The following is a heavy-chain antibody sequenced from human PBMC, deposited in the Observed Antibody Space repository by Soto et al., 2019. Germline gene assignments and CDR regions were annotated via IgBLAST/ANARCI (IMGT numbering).Heavy chain of an antibody. J-gene: IGHJ3*02. D-gene: IGHD3-3*01. V-gene: IGHV4-38-2*02. CDR3: AIARPPRYYDFWSGYAFDI. Sequence: SETLSLTCTVSGYSISSGYYWGWIRQPPGKGLEWIGSIYHSGSTYYNPSLKSRVTISVDTSKNQFSLKLSSVTAADTAVYYCAIARPPRYYDFWSGYAFDIWGQGTMVTVSS. CDR2: IYHSGST. CDR1: GYSISSGYY.